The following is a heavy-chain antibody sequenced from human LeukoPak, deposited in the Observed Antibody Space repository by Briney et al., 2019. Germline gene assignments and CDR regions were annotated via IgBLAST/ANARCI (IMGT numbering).Heavy chain of an antibody. Sequence: SETLSLTCAVYGGSFSGYYWSWIRQPPGKGLEWIGEINHSGSTNYNPSLKSRVTISVDTSKNQFSLKLSSVTAADTAVYYCARGPYSGSYYRRNWFDPWGQGTLVTVSS. D-gene: IGHD1-26*01. V-gene: IGHV4-34*01. CDR2: INHSGST. CDR1: GGSFSGYY. J-gene: IGHJ5*02. CDR3: ARGPYSGSYYRRNWFDP.